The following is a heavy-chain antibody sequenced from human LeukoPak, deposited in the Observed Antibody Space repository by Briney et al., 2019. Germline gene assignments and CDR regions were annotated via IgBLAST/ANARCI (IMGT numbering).Heavy chain of an antibody. D-gene: IGHD6-13*01. CDR3: ARRGSSWYVD. CDR1: GYSFTSYW. CDR2: IYPADSDT. V-gene: IGHV5-51*01. Sequence: GESLKISCKGSGYSFTSYWFAWVRQMPGKGLEWMGIIYPADSDTKYSPSFQGQVTISADKSISTAYLQWSSLKASDTAMYYCARRGSSWYVDWGQGTLVTVSS. J-gene: IGHJ4*02.